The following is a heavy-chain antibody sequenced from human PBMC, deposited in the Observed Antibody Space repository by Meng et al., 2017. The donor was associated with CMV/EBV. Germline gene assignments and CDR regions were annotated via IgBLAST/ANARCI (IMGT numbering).Heavy chain of an antibody. Sequence: QTPSLTRAVYGGSLSGYYWSWIRQPPGKGLEWIGEINHSGSTNYNPSLKSRVTISVDTSKNQFPLKLSSVTAADTAVYYCARGESYYDFWSGSSNWFDPWGQGTLVTVSS. D-gene: IGHD3-3*01. CDR1: GGSLSGYY. J-gene: IGHJ5*02. CDR2: INHSGST. CDR3: ARGESYYDFWSGSSNWFDP. V-gene: IGHV4-34*01.